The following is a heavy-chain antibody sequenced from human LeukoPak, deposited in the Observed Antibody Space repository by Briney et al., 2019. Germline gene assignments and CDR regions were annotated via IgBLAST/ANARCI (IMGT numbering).Heavy chain of an antibody. Sequence: SETLSLTCAVYGGAFSGYYWSWIRQPPGKGLEWIGEINHSGSTNYNPSLKSRVTISVDTSRNQFSLKLSSVTAADTAVYYCARGYGDYVLDYWGQGTLVTVSS. CDR3: ARGYGDYVLDY. V-gene: IGHV4-34*01. J-gene: IGHJ4*02. CDR2: INHSGST. CDR1: GGAFSGYY. D-gene: IGHD4-17*01.